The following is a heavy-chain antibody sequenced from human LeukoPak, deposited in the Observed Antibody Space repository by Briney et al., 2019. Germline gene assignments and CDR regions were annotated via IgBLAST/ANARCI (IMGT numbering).Heavy chain of an antibody. D-gene: IGHD3-16*02. CDR3: ARVVRPHLRLSLFDY. J-gene: IGHJ4*02. CDR2: IYYSGST. Sequence: SETLSLTYTVSGGSISSSSYYWGWIRQPPGKGLEWIGSIYYSGSTYYNPSLKSRVTISVDTSKNQFSLKLSSVTAADTAVYYCARVVRPHLRLSLFDYWGQGTLVTVSS. CDR1: GGSISSSSYY. V-gene: IGHV4-39*07.